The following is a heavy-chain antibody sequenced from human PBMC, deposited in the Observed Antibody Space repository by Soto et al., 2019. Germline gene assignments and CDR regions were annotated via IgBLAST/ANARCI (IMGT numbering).Heavy chain of an antibody. CDR3: AGRSTQHXDY. Sequence: PGESLKISCKGSGYSFTNYWIGWVRQMPGKGLEWMGIIYSGDSDTRYGPSFQGQVTISADKSISTAYLQWSSLRASDTAIYYCAGRSTQHXDYWGQGTRVTVSS. D-gene: IGHD5-18*01. V-gene: IGHV5-51*01. J-gene: IGHJ4*02. CDR1: GYSFTNYW. CDR2: IYSGDSDT.